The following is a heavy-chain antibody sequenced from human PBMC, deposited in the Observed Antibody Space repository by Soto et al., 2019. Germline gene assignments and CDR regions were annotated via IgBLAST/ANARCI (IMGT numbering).Heavy chain of an antibody. J-gene: IGHJ4*02. CDR1: GGAFSNYS. V-gene: IGHV1-69*06. CDR3: ARDPDYGGNSGLGWVDY. Sequence: QVQLVQSGAEVKKPGSSVKVSCKASGGKASGGAFSNYSINWVRQAPGQGLEWMGGIIPIFGTPNYAQKFQGRVTITADKFTSTAYMELSSLRSEDTAVYYCARDPDYGGNSGLGWVDYWGQGTLVTVSS. CDR2: IIPIFGTP. D-gene: IGHD4-17*01.